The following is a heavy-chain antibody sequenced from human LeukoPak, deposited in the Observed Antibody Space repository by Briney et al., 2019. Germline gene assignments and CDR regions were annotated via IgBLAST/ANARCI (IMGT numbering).Heavy chain of an antibody. CDR3: ARARFLEWLSDAFDI. CDR2: INPNSGGT. Sequence: ASVKVSCKASGYTFTGYYMHWVRQAPGQGLEWMGWINPNSGGTNYAQKFQGGVTMTRDTSISTAYMELSRLRSDDTAVYYCARARFLEWLSDAFDIWGQGTMVTVSS. J-gene: IGHJ3*02. CDR1: GYTFTGYY. D-gene: IGHD3-3*01. V-gene: IGHV1-2*02.